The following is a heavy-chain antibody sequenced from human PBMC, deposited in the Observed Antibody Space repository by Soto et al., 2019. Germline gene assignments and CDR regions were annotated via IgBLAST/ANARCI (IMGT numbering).Heavy chain of an antibody. V-gene: IGHV3-49*03. J-gene: IGHJ3*02. CDR3: TREAPRYQLLYAFDI. CDR1: GFTFGDYA. D-gene: IGHD2-2*01. CDR2: IRSKAYGGTT. Sequence: GGSLRLSCTASGFTFGDYAMSWFRQAPGKGLEWVGFIRSKAYGGTTEYAASVKGRFTISRDDSKSIAYLQMNSLKTEDTAVYYCTREAPRYQLLYAFDIWGQGTMVTVSS.